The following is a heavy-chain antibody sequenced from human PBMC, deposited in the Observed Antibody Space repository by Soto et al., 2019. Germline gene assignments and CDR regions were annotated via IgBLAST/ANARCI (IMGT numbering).Heavy chain of an antibody. J-gene: IGHJ4*02. V-gene: IGHV1-2*02. CDR1: GYRFTDYY. CDR2: INPNTGGT. CDR3: ARAGGLGFCSSTSCYPNRSFDY. D-gene: IGHD2-2*01. Sequence: ASVKVSCKASGYRFTDYYIHWLRQAPGQGPEWMGWINPNTGGTTYAQKFQGRVTMNRDMSMSTAYMELSRLRSDDTALFYCARAGGLGFCSSTSCYPNRSFDYWGQGTQVTVYS.